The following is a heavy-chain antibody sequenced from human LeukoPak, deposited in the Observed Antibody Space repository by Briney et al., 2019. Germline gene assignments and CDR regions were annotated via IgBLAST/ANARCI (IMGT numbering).Heavy chain of an antibody. J-gene: IGHJ5*02. CDR1: GYIFSSYC. Sequence: GESLKISCEGSGYIFSSYCIVWVRQMPGKGLEWMGIICPDDSDTRYSPSFQGQVTISADKSISTAYLQWSSLKASDSAMYYCARRQRTIIATTDWLDPWGQGTLVTVSS. CDR2: ICPDDSDT. V-gene: IGHV5-51*01. D-gene: IGHD1-7*01. CDR3: ARRQRTIIATTDWLDP.